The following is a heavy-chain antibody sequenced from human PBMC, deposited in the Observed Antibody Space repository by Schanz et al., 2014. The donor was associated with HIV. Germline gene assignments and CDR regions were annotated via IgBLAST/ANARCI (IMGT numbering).Heavy chain of an antibody. CDR2: INPRDGST. V-gene: IGHV1-46*01. CDR1: GYTFTSSY. D-gene: IGHD2-21*01. Sequence: QEQLVQSGAEVKKPGASVKVSCKAFGYTFTSSYMHWVRLAPGQGLEWMGIINPRDGSTLYAQKFQNRVSMTGDTSTSTVYMEVSSLRAEDTAMYYCAAGLIRYFFDYWGQGTLVTVSS. CDR3: AAGLIRYFFDY. J-gene: IGHJ4*02.